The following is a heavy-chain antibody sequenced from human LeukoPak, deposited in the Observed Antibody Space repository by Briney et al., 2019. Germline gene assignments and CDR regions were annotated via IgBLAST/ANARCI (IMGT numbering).Heavy chain of an antibody. CDR1: GGSFSGYY. D-gene: IGHD4-17*01. CDR2: INHSGST. Sequence: SETLSLTCAVYGGSFSGYYWSWIRQPPGKGLEWIGEINHSGSTNYNLSLKSRVTISVDTSKNQFSLKLSSVTAADTAVYYCARVVKGVYGDYYYGMDVWGQGTTVTVSS. CDR3: ARVVKGVYGDYYYGMDV. J-gene: IGHJ6*02. V-gene: IGHV4-34*01.